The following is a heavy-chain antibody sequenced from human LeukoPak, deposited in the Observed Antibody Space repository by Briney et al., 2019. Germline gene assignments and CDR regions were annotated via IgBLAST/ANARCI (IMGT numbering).Heavy chain of an antibody. CDR1: GFTFSSYA. Sequence: GGSLRLSCAASGFTFSSYAMSWVRQAPGKGLEWVSAISGSGGSTYYADSVKGRFTISRDNSKNTLYLQMNSLRAEDTAVYYCARDYDILTGYYLFDYWGQGTLVTVFS. V-gene: IGHV3-23*01. CDR3: ARDYDILTGYYLFDY. CDR2: ISGSGGST. J-gene: IGHJ4*02. D-gene: IGHD3-9*01.